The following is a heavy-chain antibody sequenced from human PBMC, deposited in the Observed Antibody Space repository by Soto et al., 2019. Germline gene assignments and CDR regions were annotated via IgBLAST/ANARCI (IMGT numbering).Heavy chain of an antibody. Sequence: QVQLMESGGGVVQPGRSLRLSCAASGFTFSTYGMHWVRQAPGKGLEWVAVVSFDGTNKYYADSVQGRFTISRDKSNKRLYLQMTRLRAEDTAVYYCARDYYGDCNGSANYYYGMDVWGQGTTVTVSS. V-gene: IGHV3-33*05. CDR3: ARDYYGDCNGSANYYYGMDV. CDR2: VSFDGTNK. D-gene: IGHD4-17*01. J-gene: IGHJ6*02. CDR1: GFTFSTYG.